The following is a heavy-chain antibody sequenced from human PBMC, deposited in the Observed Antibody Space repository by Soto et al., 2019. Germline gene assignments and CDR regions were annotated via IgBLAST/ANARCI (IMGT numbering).Heavy chain of an antibody. CDR1: GGSISVYY. CDR3: ARGVGSSPPRY. CDR2: IYASGSP. V-gene: IGHV4-59*01. Sequence: KASETLSLTCTISGGSISVYYWSWIRQSPGQALEWIGYIYASGSPYYNPSLRSRVLISADTSKNQVSLELTSATAADTAVYFCARGVGSSPPRYWGRGTLVTAPQ. D-gene: IGHD1-26*01. J-gene: IGHJ4*02.